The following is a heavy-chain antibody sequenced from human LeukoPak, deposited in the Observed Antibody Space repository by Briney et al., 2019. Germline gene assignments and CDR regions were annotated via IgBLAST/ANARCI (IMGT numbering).Heavy chain of an antibody. V-gene: IGHV1-2*02. D-gene: IGHD6-19*01. CDR1: GYTFTGYY. J-gene: IGHJ4*02. CDR3: ARDLYSSGWRGLKY. CDR2: INPNSGGT. Sequence: ASVKVSCTASGYTFTGYYMHWVRQAPGQGLEWMGWINPNSGGTNYAQKFQGRVTMTRDTSISTAYMELSRLRSDDTAVYYCARDLYSSGWRGLKYWGQGTLVTVSS.